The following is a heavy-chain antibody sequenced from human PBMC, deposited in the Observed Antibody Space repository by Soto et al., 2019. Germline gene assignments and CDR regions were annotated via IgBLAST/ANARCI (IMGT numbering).Heavy chain of an antibody. V-gene: IGHV1-69*01. D-gene: IGHD1-26*01. CDR3: AIDGGRHSGGIDY. Sequence: QVQLVQSGAEVKKPGSSVKVSCKASGGTFSSYSINWVRQAPGQGLEWMGEIIPIFGTANYAQKVQGTVTITADQSTSTAYMELSSLRSEETSVYYCAIDGGRHSGGIDYWGQGTLVTVSS. CDR2: IIPIFGTA. J-gene: IGHJ4*02. CDR1: GGTFSSYS.